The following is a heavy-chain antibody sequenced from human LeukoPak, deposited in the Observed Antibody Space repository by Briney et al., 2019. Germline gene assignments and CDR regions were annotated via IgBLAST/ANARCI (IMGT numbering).Heavy chain of an antibody. Sequence: SETLSLTCTVSGGSISSSSYYWGWIRQPPGKGLEWIGSIYYSGSTNYNPSLKSRVTISVDKSKNQFSLKLSSVTAADTAVYYCARGSGWYPFDYWGQGTLVTVSS. J-gene: IGHJ4*02. CDR1: GGSISSSSYY. CDR3: ARGSGWYPFDY. CDR2: IYYSGST. D-gene: IGHD6-19*01. V-gene: IGHV4-39*07.